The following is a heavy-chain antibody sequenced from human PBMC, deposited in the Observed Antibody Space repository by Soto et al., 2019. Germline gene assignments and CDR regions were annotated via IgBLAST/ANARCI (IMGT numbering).Heavy chain of an antibody. V-gene: IGHV4-4*02. Sequence: SETLSLTCAVSGGSISSSNWWSWVRQPPGKGLEWIGEIYHSGSTNYNPSLKSRVTISVDKSKNQFSLKLSSVTAADTAVYYCARDGVGTGYYYGMDVWGQGTTVTVSS. CDR3: ARDGVGTGYYYGMDV. J-gene: IGHJ6*02. D-gene: IGHD2-8*02. CDR2: IYHSGST. CDR1: GGSISSSNW.